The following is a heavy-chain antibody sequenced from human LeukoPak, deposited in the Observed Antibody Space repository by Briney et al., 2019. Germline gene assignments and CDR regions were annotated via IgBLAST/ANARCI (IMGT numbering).Heavy chain of an antibody. CDR3: AKGGGYEAQYYYYYLDV. J-gene: IGHJ6*03. V-gene: IGHV3-48*01. Sequence: GGSLGLSCAASGFTFSSYSMNWVRQAPGKGLEWVSYISSSSSTIYYADSVKGRFTISRDNSKNTLYLQMKSLRAEDTAVYYCAKGGGYEAQYYYYYLDVWGKGTTVTISS. D-gene: IGHD5-12*01. CDR2: ISSSSSTI. CDR1: GFTFSSYS.